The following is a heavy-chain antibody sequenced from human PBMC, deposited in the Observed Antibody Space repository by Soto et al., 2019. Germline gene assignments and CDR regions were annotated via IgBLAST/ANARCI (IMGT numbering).Heavy chain of an antibody. CDR1: NGSISAYY. D-gene: IGHD1-26*01. Sequence: QVQLQESGPGLVKPSETLSLTCSVSNGSISAYYWTWIRQPPGKGLEWIGFIYYSGSTTYNPSLKSRVTRSVDTSKNQFSLKLSSVTAADTAVYYCARYSGTYYVYWGQGTLVTVSS. CDR2: IYYSGST. V-gene: IGHV4-59*01. CDR3: ARYSGTYYVY. J-gene: IGHJ4*02.